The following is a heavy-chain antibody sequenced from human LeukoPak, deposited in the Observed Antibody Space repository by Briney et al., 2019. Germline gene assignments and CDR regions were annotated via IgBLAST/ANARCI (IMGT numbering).Heavy chain of an antibody. CDR2: ISSSSSYI. CDR3: ARDTMIALPDY. V-gene: IGHV3-21*01. D-gene: IGHD3-22*01. Sequence: GGSLRLSCATSGFIFSHHSMNWVRQAPGKGLEWVSSISSSSSYIYYADSVKGRFTISRDNAKNSLYLQMNSLRAEDTAVYYCARDTMIALPDYWGQGTLVTVSS. CDR1: GFIFSHHS. J-gene: IGHJ4*02.